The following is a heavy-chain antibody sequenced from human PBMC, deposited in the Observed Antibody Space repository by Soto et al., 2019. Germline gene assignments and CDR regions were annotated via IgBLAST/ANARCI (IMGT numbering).Heavy chain of an antibody. Sequence: GGSLRLSCAASGFTFNTAWLTWVRQAPGKGLEWVGRIKGKPDGGATDYAALVEGRFMISRDDSQNTVFLQMNSLKTDDTAVYYCTAGSPFNYWGPGTLVTVS. CDR2: IKGKPDGGAT. V-gene: IGHV3-15*01. CDR3: TAGSPFNY. J-gene: IGHJ4*02. CDR1: GFTFNTAW.